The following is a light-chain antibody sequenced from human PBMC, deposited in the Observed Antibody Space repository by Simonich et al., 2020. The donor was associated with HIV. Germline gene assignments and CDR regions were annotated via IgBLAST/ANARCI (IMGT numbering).Light chain of an antibody. CDR1: ESVSSD. J-gene: IGKJ1*01. CDR2: GAS. Sequence: EIVMTQSPATLSVSQGERATLSCRASESVSSDLAWYQQKPGQAPRLLISGASTRATGIPARFSGSGSGTEFTLTLSNMQSEDFAGYYCQQYNNWPRTFGQGTKVEIK. CDR3: QQYNNWPRT. V-gene: IGKV3-15*01.